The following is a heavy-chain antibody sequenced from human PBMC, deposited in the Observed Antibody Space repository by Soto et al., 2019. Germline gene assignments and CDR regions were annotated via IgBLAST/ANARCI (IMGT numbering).Heavy chain of an antibody. J-gene: IGHJ4*02. CDR1: GGTFSSYA. CDR3: ATYSGSYEGYYFDY. V-gene: IGHV1-69*01. CDR2: IIPIFGTA. Sequence: QVQLVQSGAEVKKPGSSVKVSCKASGGTFSSYAISWVRQAPGQGLEWMGGIIPIFGTANYAQKFQGRVTITADESTSTDYMELSSLRSEDTAVYYCATYSGSYEGYYFDYWGQGTLVTVSS. D-gene: IGHD1-26*01.